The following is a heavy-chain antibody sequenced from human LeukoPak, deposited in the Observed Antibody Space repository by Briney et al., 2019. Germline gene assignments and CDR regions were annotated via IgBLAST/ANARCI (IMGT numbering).Heavy chain of an antibody. V-gene: IGHV3-7*03. CDR2: IKQDGSEK. J-gene: IGHJ6*02. D-gene: IGHD5-18*01. CDR3: AKDGYSYGPGGMDV. Sequence: QPGGSLRLSCAASGFTFSSYWMSWVRQAPGKGLEWVANIKQDGSEKYYVDSVKGRFTISRDNAKNSLYLQMNSLRAEDTALYYCAKDGYSYGPGGMDVWGQGTTVTVSS. CDR1: GFTFSSYW.